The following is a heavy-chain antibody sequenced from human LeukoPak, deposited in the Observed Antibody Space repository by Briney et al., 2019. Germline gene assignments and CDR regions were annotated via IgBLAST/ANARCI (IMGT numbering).Heavy chain of an antibody. V-gene: IGHV4-59*01. D-gene: IGHD4-17*01. J-gene: IGHJ6*02. Sequence: PSETLSLTCTVSGGSISSYYWSWIRQPPGKELEWIGYIYYSGSTNHNPSLKSRVTISVDTSKNQFSLKLSSVTAADTAVYYCARVGTSGTYYGDYYYYGMDVWGQGTTVTVSS. CDR3: ARVGTSGTYYGDYYYYGMDV. CDR1: GGSISSYY. CDR2: IYYSGST.